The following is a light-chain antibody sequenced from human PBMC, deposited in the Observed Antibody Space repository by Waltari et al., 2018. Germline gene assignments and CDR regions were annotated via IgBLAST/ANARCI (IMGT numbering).Light chain of an antibody. Sequence: DIVMTQTPLSLQVTPGEPASISCRSSQSLLHTDGYDYLDWYLQKPGQSPQLLIYGGSNRASGVPDRFSGSGSGTDFTLKISKVEAEDVGLYYCMQHKALPLTFGGGTKVEIK. CDR1: QSLLHTDGYDY. CDR3: MQHKALPLT. J-gene: IGKJ4*01. CDR2: GGS. V-gene: IGKV2-40*01.